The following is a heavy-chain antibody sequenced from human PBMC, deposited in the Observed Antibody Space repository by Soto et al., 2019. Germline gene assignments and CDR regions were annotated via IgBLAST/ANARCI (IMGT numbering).Heavy chain of an antibody. J-gene: IGHJ4*02. CDR3: AREGTYCSGGSCYPHFDY. CDR2: IKSKTDGGTT. Sequence: GGSLRLSCAASGFTFSNAWMNWVRQAPGKGLEWVGRIKSKTDGGTTDYTAPVKGRFTISRDDSKNTLYLQMNSLKTEDTAVYYCAREGTYCSGGSCYPHFDYWGQGTLVTVSS. D-gene: IGHD2-15*01. V-gene: IGHV3-15*07. CDR1: GFTFSNAW.